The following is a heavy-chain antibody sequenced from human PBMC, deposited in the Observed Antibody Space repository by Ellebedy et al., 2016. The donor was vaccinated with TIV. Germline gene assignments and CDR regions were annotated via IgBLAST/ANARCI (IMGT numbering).Heavy chain of an antibody. CDR2: FYYSGDT. CDR3: ARNPPTYNWVDS. J-gene: IGHJ5*01. CDR1: GGSLSRSSYY. Sequence: PSETLSLTCTVSGGSLSRSSYYWGWFRQPPGKGLEWIGNFYYSGDTDYNTSLKSRVTISVDTSKNQFSLKLRSVPAADTAVYYCARNPPTYNWVDSWGQGTLVTVSS. V-gene: IGHV4-39*01.